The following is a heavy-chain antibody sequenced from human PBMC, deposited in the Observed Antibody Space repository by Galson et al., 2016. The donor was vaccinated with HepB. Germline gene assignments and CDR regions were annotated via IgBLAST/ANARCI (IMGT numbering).Heavy chain of an antibody. CDR3: ARHLTVGTGNPGYWFDP. J-gene: IGHJ5*02. Sequence: SETLSLTCTVSGGSVNINTNYWGWIRQPPGKGLEWIGILHNGGSTYYSPSLRSRVTISVDTSKNQFSLRLNSVTAADTAVYYCARHLTVGTGNPGYWFDPWGQGTLVTVSS. V-gene: IGHV4-39*01. CDR1: GGSVNINTNY. D-gene: IGHD2-21*02. CDR2: LHNGGST.